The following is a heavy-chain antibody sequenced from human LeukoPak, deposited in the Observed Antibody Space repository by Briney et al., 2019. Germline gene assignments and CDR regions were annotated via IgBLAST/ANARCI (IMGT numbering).Heavy chain of an antibody. CDR1: GFTFSSYS. CDR2: ISSSSSYI. D-gene: IGHD6-13*01. V-gene: IGHV3-21*01. CDR3: AREDSNSRGLDY. Sequence: PGGSLRLSCAASGFTFSSYSMNWVRQAPGKGLEWVSSISSSSSYIYYADSVKGRFTISRDNAKNSLYLQMNSRRAEDTAGYYCAREDSNSRGLDYWGQGTRVTASS. J-gene: IGHJ4*02.